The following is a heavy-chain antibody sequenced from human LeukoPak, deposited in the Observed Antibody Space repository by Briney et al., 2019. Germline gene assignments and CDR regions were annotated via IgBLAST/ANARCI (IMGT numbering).Heavy chain of an antibody. Sequence: PGGSLRLSCAASGFTFSSYAMSWVRQASGKGLEWVSAISGSGGSTYYADSVKGRFTISRDNSKNTLYLQMNSLRAEDTAVYYCAKDQGEYCSSTSCYEGDWGQGTLVTVSS. J-gene: IGHJ4*02. CDR1: GFTFSSYA. CDR2: ISGSGGST. D-gene: IGHD2-2*01. CDR3: AKDQGEYCSSTSCYEGD. V-gene: IGHV3-23*01.